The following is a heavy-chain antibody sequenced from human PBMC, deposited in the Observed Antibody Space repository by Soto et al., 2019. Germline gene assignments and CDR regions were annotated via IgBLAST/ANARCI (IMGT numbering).Heavy chain of an antibody. V-gene: IGHV3-23*01. CDR1: GFVFKNFA. Sequence: LRLSCVGSGFVFKNFAINWVRQPPGKGLEWVSVIRGTGLNTYYAASVKGRFNISRDNSKNTVHLQMDSLKVEDTAVYYCAKRASPANIDNWFDPWGPGTQVTVSS. J-gene: IGHJ5*02. CDR2: IRGTGLNT. CDR3: AKRASPANIDNWFDP.